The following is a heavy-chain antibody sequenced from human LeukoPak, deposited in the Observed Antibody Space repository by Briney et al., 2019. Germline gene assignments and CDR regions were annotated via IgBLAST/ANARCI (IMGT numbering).Heavy chain of an antibody. J-gene: IGHJ2*01. CDR1: GFTFSSYS. D-gene: IGHD5-24*01. Sequence: GGSLRLSCAASGFTFSSYSMNWVRQAPGKGLEWVANIDQDGSDKNYVGSVKGRFTISRDDAKNSLYLQMNSLRVEDTAVYYCARVYREDGYDWAHLDIWGRGTLLTVSS. CDR3: ARVYREDGYDWAHLDI. CDR2: IDQDGSDK. V-gene: IGHV3-7*01.